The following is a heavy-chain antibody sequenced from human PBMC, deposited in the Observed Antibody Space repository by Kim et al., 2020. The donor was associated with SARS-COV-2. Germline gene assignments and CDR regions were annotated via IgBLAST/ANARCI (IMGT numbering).Heavy chain of an antibody. CDR3: ANRLGGTAWSEH. V-gene: IGHV3-23*01. J-gene: IGHJ5*02. CDR2: ISPTGDET. Sequence: GGSLRLSCAASGFFFPRYAMSWVRQAPGKGLEWVSAISPTGDETFYADSVKGRFTISRDDSKNMVYLQMNSLRADDTAVYYCANRLGGTAWSEHWGQGAL. CDR1: GFFFPRYA. D-gene: IGHD3-16*01.